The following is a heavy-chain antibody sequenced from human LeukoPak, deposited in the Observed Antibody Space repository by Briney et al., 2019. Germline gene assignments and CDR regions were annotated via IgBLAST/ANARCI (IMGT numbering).Heavy chain of an antibody. J-gene: IGHJ1*01. CDR2: MNPNSGNT. CDR3: ARGDILTGYVKEYFQH. D-gene: IGHD3-9*01. CDR1: GYTFTSYD. V-gene: IGHV1-8*01. Sequence: ASVKVSCKASGYTFTSYDINWVRQATGQGLEWMGWMNPNSGNTGYAQKFQGRVTMTRNTSISTAYMELSSLRSDDTAVYYCARGDILTGYVKEYFQHWGQGTLVTVSS.